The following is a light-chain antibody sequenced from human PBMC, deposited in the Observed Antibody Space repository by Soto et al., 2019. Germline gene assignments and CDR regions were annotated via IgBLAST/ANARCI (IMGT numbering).Light chain of an antibody. Sequence: QSVLTQPASVSGSPGQSITISCTGTSSDVGGYNYVSWYQQHPGKAPKLMIYDVSNRPSGVSNRFSGTKSGNTASLTISGLQAEDEADYSCSSYTSSSKVSGTGTKDT. J-gene: IGLJ1*01. CDR2: DVS. CDR1: SSDVGGYNY. CDR3: SSYTSSSKV. V-gene: IGLV2-14*01.